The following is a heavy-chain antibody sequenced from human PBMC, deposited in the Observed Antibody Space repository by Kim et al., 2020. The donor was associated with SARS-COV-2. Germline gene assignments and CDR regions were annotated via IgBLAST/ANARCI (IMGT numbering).Heavy chain of an antibody. J-gene: IGHJ4*02. V-gene: IGHV3-33*06. CDR3: AKDSTIGVTALSY. CDR2: IWYDGSNK. CDR1: GFTFSSYG. Sequence: GGSLRLSCAASGFTFSSYGMHWVRQAPGKGLEWVAVIWYDGSNKYYADSVKGRFTISRDNSKNTLYLQMNSLRAEDTAVYYCAKDSTIGVTALSYWGQGTLVTVSS. D-gene: IGHD2-2*01.